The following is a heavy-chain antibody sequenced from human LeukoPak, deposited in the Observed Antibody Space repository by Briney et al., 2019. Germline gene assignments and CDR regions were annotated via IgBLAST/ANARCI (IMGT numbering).Heavy chain of an antibody. V-gene: IGHV3-21*01. Sequence: GGSLRLSCAASGFTFTSYSMNWVRQAPGKGLEWVSSISSRSNFINYADSVKGRFTVSRDNANNSLYLQMNSLRAEDTAVYYCAELGITMIGGVWGKGTTVTISS. D-gene: IGHD3-10*02. J-gene: IGHJ6*04. CDR2: ISSRSNFI. CDR3: AELGITMIGGV. CDR1: GFTFTSYS.